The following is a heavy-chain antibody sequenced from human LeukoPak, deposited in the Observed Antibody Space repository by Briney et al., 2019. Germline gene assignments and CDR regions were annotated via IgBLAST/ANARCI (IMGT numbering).Heavy chain of an antibody. CDR2: IYYIGST. CDR3: ARRCSYYDSSGSEHLAFDI. CDR1: LGSIRSSSYY. V-gene: IGHV4-39*01. D-gene: IGHD3-22*01. J-gene: IGHJ3*02. Sequence: SDALSLTYLLSLGSIRSSSYYWGWLGQPPGKGLAWIGSIYYIGSTYYTRSLTSRVTISVDTSKHQFSLKLSSVSAADTAVYYCARRCSYYDSSGSEHLAFDIWGQGRMVTVSS.